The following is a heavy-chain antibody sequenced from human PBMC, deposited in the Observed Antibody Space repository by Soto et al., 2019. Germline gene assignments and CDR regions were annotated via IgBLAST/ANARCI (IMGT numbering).Heavy chain of an antibody. D-gene: IGHD3-3*01. CDR2: IYHSGST. CDR1: GGSISSGGYS. J-gene: IGHJ6*02. V-gene: IGHV4-30-2*01. CDR3: ARDTGRSFYDFWSGYYRALDYYYYGMDV. Sequence: SDTLSLTCAVSGGSISSGGYSWSWIRQPPGKGLEWIGYIYHSGSTYYNPSLKSRVTISVDTSKNQFSLKLSSVTAADTAVYYCARDTGRSFYDFWSGYYRALDYYYYGMDVWGQGTTVTVSS.